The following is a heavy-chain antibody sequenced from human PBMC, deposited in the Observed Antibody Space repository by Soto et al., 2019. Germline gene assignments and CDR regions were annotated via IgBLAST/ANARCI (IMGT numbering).Heavy chain of an antibody. J-gene: IGHJ4*02. CDR1: GGSISSSNW. CDR2: SYHSGST. V-gene: IGHV4-4*02. CDR3: ARHYDQGGLIDY. D-gene: IGHD3-3*01. Sequence: QVQLQESGPGLVKPSGTLSLTCAVSGGSISSSNWWSWVRQPPGKGLEWIGESYHSGSTNYNPSLQRRLTIAVEKSKNQFSLKLSSVTAADTAVYYCARHYDQGGLIDYWGQGTLVTVSS.